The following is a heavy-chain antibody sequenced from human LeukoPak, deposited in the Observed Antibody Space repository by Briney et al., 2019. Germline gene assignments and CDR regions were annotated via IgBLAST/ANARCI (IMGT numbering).Heavy chain of an antibody. CDR2: ISYDGSNK. V-gene: IGHV3-30*03. J-gene: IGHJ4*02. CDR3: ARSPHDY. CDR1: GFTFSSYG. Sequence: GGSLRLSCAASGFTFSSYGMHWVRQAPGKGLEWVAVISYDGSNKYYADSVKGRFTISRDNSKNTLYLQMNSLRAGDTAVYFCARSPHDYWGQGTLVTVSS.